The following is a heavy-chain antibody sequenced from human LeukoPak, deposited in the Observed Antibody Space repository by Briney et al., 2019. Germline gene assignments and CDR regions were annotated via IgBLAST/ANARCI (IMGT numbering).Heavy chain of an antibody. CDR3: ARDLWKGYDSSPVGC. CDR2: IYTSGST. V-gene: IGHV4-61*02. D-gene: IGHD3-22*01. J-gene: IGHJ4*02. Sequence: SQTLSLTCTVSGGSISSGSYYWSWIRQPAGKGLEWIGRIYTSGSTNYNPSLKSRVTISVDTSKNQFSLKLSSVTAADTAVYYCARDLWKGYDSSPVGCWGQGTLVTVSS. CDR1: GGSISSGSYY.